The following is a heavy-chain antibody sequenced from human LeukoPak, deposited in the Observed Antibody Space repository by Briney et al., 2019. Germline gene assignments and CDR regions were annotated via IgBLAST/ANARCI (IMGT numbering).Heavy chain of an antibody. CDR2: ISSSSTI. J-gene: IGHJ5*02. CDR1: GFTFSSYS. Sequence: GGSLRLSCAASGFTFSSYSMNWVRQAPGKGLEWVSYISSSSTIYYADSVKGRFTISRDNAKNSLYLQMNSLRAEDTAVYYCARVGYYDSSGSPFGQGTLVTISS. D-gene: IGHD3-22*01. CDR3: ARVGYYDSSGSP. V-gene: IGHV3-48*04.